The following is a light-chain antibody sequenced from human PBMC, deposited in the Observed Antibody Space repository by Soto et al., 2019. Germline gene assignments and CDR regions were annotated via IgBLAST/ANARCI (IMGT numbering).Light chain of an antibody. CDR1: QSISSSD. CDR3: QQYGSSPGFT. Sequence: DIVLTQSPGTLSLSPGERATLSCRASQSISSSDLAWHQQKPGQAPRLLIYGASSRATGIPDRFSGSGSGTDFTLTISGLEPEDFALYYCQQYGSSPGFTFGGGTKVEI. CDR2: GAS. J-gene: IGKJ4*01. V-gene: IGKV3-20*01.